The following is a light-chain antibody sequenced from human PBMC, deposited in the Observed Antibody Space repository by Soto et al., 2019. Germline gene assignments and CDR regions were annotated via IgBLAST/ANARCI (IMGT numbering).Light chain of an antibody. V-gene: IGLV1-40*01. Sequence: QLVLTQPPSVSGAPGQRVTISCTGSSSNIGAGYDVHWYQRLPGTAPKLRIYVNSNRPSGVPDRFSGSKSGTSASLAITGLQAEDEADYYCQSYDSTLSASVFGGGTKLTVL. CDR2: VNS. CDR3: QSYDSTLSASV. J-gene: IGLJ2*01. CDR1: SSNIGAGYD.